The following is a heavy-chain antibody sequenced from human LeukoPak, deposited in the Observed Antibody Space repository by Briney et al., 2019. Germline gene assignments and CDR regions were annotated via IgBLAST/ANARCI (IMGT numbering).Heavy chain of an antibody. Sequence: GASVKVSCKASGYTFTSYDINWVRQATGQGLEWMGWMNPNSGNTGYAQKFQGRVTMTRNTSISTAYMELSSLRSEDTAVYYCAREVGGPSKYYYYYGMDVWGQGTTVTVSS. J-gene: IGHJ6*02. D-gene: IGHD2-15*01. V-gene: IGHV1-8*01. CDR3: AREVGGPSKYYYYYGMDV. CDR1: GYTFTSYD. CDR2: MNPNSGNT.